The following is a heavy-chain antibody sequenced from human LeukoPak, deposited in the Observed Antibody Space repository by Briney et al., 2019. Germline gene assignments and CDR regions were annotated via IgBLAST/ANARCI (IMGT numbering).Heavy chain of an antibody. CDR2: IYYSGST. CDR1: GGSISSYY. CDR3: AARDVLTGLHDY. V-gene: IGHV4-59*12. J-gene: IGHJ4*02. Sequence: SGTLSLTCTVSGGSISSYYWSWIRQPPGKGLEWIGYIYYSGSTNYNPSLKSRVTISVDTSKNQFPLKLSSVTAADTAVYYCAARDVLTGLHDYWGQGTLVTVSS. D-gene: IGHD3-9*01.